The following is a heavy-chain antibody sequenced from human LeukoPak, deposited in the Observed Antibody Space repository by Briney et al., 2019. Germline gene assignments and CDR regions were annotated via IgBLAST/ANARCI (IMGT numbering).Heavy chain of an antibody. Sequence: GRSLRLSCAASGFTFSSYAMHWVRQAPGKGLERVAVISYDGSNKYYADSVKGRFTISRDNSKNTLYLQMNSLRAEDTAVYYCARSAPLTYYYDSSGFTFGYWGQGTLVTVSS. D-gene: IGHD3-22*01. CDR3: ARSAPLTYYYDSSGFTFGY. CDR1: GFTFSSYA. J-gene: IGHJ4*02. V-gene: IGHV3-30-3*01. CDR2: ISYDGSNK.